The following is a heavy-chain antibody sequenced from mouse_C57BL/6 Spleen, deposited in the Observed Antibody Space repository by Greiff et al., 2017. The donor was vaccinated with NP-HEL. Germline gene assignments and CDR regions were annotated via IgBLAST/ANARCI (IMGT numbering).Heavy chain of an antibody. Sequence: EVKLMESGGGLVKPGGSLKLSCAASGFTFSSYAMSWVRQTPEKRLEWVATISDGGSYTYYPDNVKGRFTISRDNAKNNLYLQMSHLKSEDTAMYYCAREGYYYGSFDYWGQGTTLTVSS. V-gene: IGHV5-4*01. CDR1: GFTFSSYA. J-gene: IGHJ2*01. CDR3: AREGYYYGSFDY. CDR2: ISDGGSYT. D-gene: IGHD1-1*01.